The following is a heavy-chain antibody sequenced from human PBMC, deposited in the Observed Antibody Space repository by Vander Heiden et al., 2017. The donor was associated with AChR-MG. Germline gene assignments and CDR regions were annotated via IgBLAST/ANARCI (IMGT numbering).Heavy chain of an antibody. CDR1: GFTFSSYS. Sequence: EVQLVESGGGLVKPGGSLRLSCAATGFTFSSYSMNWVRQAPGKGLEGVSSISSSSSYIYYADSVKGRFTISRDNAKNSLYLQMNSLRAEDTAVYYCARDLFGGVIDGGHDYWGQGTLVTVSS. V-gene: IGHV3-21*01. CDR2: ISSSSSYI. D-gene: IGHD3-16*02. J-gene: IGHJ4*02. CDR3: ARDLFGGVIDGGHDY.